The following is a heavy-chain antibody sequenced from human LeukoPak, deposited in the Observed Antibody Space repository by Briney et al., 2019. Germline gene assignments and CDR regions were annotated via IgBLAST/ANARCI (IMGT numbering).Heavy chain of an antibody. CDR3: ARVDGSPDY. CDR2: INPNSGNR. V-gene: IGHV1-8*03. Sequence: ASVKVSCKTSGYTFTSLDINWVRQATGQGLEWMGRINPNSGNRGYAQQFQGRVTITRDTSIRTAYMELTNLRSEDTAVYYCARVDGSPDYWGQGTLVTVSS. D-gene: IGHD2-15*01. CDR1: GYTFTSLD. J-gene: IGHJ4*02.